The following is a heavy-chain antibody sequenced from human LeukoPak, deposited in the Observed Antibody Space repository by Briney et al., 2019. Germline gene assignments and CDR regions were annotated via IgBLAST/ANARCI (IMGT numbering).Heavy chain of an antibody. CDR2: MNPNSGNT. Sequence: ASVKVSCKASGYTFTSYDINWVRQATGQGLEWMGWMNPNSGNTGYAQKFQGRVTMTRNTSISTAYMELSSLRSEDTAVYYCAIRYSGSYYYHYWGQGTLVTVSS. CDR1: GYTFTSYD. D-gene: IGHD1-26*01. CDR3: AIRYSGSYYYHY. J-gene: IGHJ4*02. V-gene: IGHV1-8*01.